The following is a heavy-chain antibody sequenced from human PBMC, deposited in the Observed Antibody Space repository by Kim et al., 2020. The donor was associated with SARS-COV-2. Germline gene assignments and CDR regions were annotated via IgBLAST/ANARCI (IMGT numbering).Heavy chain of an antibody. CDR2: GST. Sequence: GSTNYNPSRKSRVTISVDTSKNQFSLKLSSVTAADTAVYYCARGIAAADYWGQGTLVTVSS. D-gene: IGHD6-13*01. V-gene: IGHV4-59*09. J-gene: IGHJ4*02. CDR3: ARGIAAADY.